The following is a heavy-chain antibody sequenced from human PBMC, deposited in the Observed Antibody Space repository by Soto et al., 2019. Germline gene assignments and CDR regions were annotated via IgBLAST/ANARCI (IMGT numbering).Heavy chain of an antibody. CDR3: AKDPTSRVYYYYYYMDV. D-gene: IGHD1-26*01. Sequence: EVELLESGGGLVQPGGSLRLSCAASGFTFSSYAMSWVRQGPGKGLEWVSSVSGSGDSTYYADSVKGRFTVSRDNSKNTLYLQMNSQSAEDTAVYYCAKDPTSRVYYYYYYMDVWGKGTTVTVSS. CDR1: GFTFSSYA. CDR2: VSGSGDST. J-gene: IGHJ6*03. V-gene: IGHV3-23*01.